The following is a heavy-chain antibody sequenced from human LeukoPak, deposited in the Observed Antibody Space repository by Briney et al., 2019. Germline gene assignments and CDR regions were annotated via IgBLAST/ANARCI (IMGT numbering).Heavy chain of an antibody. CDR2: IYYSGST. Sequence: SETLSLTCTVSGGSIRSYYWSWIRQPPGKGLEWIGYIYYSGSTNYNPSLKSRVTISVDTSKNQFSLKLSSVTAADTAVYYCARDRRSITMVRGGGWFDPWGQGTLVTVSS. CDR1: GGSIRSYY. D-gene: IGHD3-10*01. CDR3: ARDRRSITMVRGGGWFDP. J-gene: IGHJ5*02. V-gene: IGHV4-59*01.